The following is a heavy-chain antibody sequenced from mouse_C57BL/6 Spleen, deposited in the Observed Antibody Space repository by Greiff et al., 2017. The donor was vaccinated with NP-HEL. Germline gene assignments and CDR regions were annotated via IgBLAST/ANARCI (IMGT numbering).Heavy chain of an antibody. CDR3: AGGNGGFAY. CDR2: INPGSGNT. CDR1: GYTFTDYY. Sequence: QVQLQQSGAELVRPGASVKLSCKASGYTFTDYYINWVKQRPGQGLEWIARINPGSGNTYYNETFKGKATLTAEKSSSTAYMQLSSLTSEDSAVYCCAGGNGGFAYWGQGTLVTVSA. V-gene: IGHV1-76*01. J-gene: IGHJ3*01. D-gene: IGHD2-1*01.